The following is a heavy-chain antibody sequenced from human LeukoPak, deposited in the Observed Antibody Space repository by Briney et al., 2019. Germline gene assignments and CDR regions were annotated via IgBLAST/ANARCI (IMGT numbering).Heavy chain of an antibody. CDR1: GGTFSSYA. Sequence: GASVKVSCKAPGGTFSSYAISWVRQAPGQGLEWMGGIIPIFGTANYAQKFQGRVTITADESTSTAYMELSSLRSEDTAVYYCAREYCSGGSCYVYYYGMDVWGQGTTVTVSS. J-gene: IGHJ6*02. CDR2: IIPIFGTA. D-gene: IGHD2-15*01. V-gene: IGHV1-69*13. CDR3: AREYCSGGSCYVYYYGMDV.